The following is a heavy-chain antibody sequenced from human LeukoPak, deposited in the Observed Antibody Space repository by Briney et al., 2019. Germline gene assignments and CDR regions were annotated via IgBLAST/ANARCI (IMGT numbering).Heavy chain of an antibody. CDR2: INPNSGGT. V-gene: IGHV1-2*02. D-gene: IGHD5-24*01. Sequence: GASVKVSCKASGYTFTSYYMHWVRQAPGQGLEWMGWINPNSGGTNYAQKFQGRVTMTRDTSISTAYMELSRLRSDDTAVYYCARDPWDGYNYSSYWGQGTLVTVSS. J-gene: IGHJ4*02. CDR1: GYTFTSYY. CDR3: ARDPWDGYNYSSY.